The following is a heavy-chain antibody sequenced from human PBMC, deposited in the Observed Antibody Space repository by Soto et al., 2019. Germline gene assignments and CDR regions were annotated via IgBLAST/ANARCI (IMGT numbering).Heavy chain of an antibody. CDR2: INSDGSST. V-gene: IGHV3-74*01. D-gene: IGHD2-15*01. Sequence: PGGSLRLSCAASRFTFSSYWMHWVRQAPGKGLVWVSRINSDGSSTNYADSVKGRFTISRDNAKNTLYLQMNSLRAEDTAVYYCARGYCSGDNCYSRAFDIWGQGTMVTVSS. CDR3: ARGYCSGDNCYSRAFDI. J-gene: IGHJ3*02. CDR1: RFTFSSYW.